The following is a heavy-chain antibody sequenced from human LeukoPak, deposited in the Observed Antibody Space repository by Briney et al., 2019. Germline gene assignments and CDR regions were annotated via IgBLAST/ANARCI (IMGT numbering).Heavy chain of an antibody. CDR3: AKDTGWLSEEENDAFDI. D-gene: IGHD3-22*01. Sequence: GGSLRLSCAASGFTFSSYGMHWVRQAPGKGLEWVAFIRYDGSNKYYADSVKGRFTISRDNSKNTLYLQMNSLRAEDTAVYYCAKDTGWLSEEENDAFDIWGQGTMVTVSS. J-gene: IGHJ3*02. CDR2: IRYDGSNK. CDR1: GFTFSSYG. V-gene: IGHV3-30*02.